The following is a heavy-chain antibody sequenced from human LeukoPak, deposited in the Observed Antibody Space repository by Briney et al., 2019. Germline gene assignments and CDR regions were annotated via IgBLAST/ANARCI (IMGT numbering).Heavy chain of an antibody. V-gene: IGHV5-51*01. CDR3: ALYVGTVAADKGFDY. CDR1: GFSFTNYW. J-gene: IGHJ4*02. Sequence: GESLKISCRGSGFSFTNYWIGWVRQVPGKGLEWMGIIYPVDSIGRYSPSFQGQVTISADKSISADYLKWSSLKPTSTTMYYTALYVGTVAADKGFDYWGQGTLVTVSS. D-gene: IGHD6-13*01. CDR2: IYPVDSIG.